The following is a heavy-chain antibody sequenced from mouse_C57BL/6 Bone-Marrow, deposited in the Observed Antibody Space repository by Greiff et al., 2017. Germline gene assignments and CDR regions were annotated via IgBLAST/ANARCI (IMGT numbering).Heavy chain of an antibody. V-gene: IGHV1-81*01. CDR3: AIDYYGRWAWFAY. CDR2: IYPRSGNT. Sequence: VQLQQSGAELARPGASVKLSCKASGYTFTSYGISWVKQRTGQGLEWIGEIYPRSGNTYYNEKFKGKATLTADKSSSTAYMELRSLTAEDSAVYFCAIDYYGRWAWFAYWGQGTLVTVSA. J-gene: IGHJ3*01. CDR1: GYTFTSYG. D-gene: IGHD1-1*01.